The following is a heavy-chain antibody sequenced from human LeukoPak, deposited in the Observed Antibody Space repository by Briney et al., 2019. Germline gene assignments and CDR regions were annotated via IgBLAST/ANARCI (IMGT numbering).Heavy chain of an antibody. CDR2: IKQDGSEK. V-gene: IGHV3-7*01. CDR3: ARDKRLVGATGVGDY. J-gene: IGHJ4*02. Sequence: GGSLRLFCAASGFTFSSYWMSWVRQAPGKGLEWVANIKQDGSEKYYVDSVKGRFTISRDNAKNSLYLQMNSLRAEDTAVYSCARDKRLVGATGVGDYWGQGTLVTVSS. CDR1: GFTFSSYW. D-gene: IGHD1-26*01.